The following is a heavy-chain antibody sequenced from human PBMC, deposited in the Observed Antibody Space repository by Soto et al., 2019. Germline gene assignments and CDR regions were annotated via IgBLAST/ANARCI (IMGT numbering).Heavy chain of an antibody. D-gene: IGHD2-21*02. V-gene: IGHV3-7*03. CDR2: IPQEGSDG. Sequence: DVQLEESGGGLVQPGESLRLSCEVSGFTLSMYSMTWVRQAPGKGLEWVAKIPQEGSDGHYVDSVKGRVTISRDKAKNSVYLQMNSLRAEDTAVYYCARDQLILPAHDFFCGSDVWGQGAKVTVSS. CDR3: ARDQLILPAHDFFCGSDV. CDR1: GFTLSMYS. J-gene: IGHJ6*02.